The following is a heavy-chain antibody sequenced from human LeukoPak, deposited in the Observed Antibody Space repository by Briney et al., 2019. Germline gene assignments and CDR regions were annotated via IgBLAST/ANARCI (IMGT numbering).Heavy chain of an antibody. D-gene: IGHD2-21*01. Sequence: GGSLRLSCAASGFTFSSYGMHWVRQAPGKVLEWVAFIRYDGSNKYYADSVKGRFTISRDNSKNTLYLQMNSLRAEDTAVYYCAKERVSYYLHWYFDLWGRGTLVTVSS. CDR2: IRYDGSNK. CDR1: GFTFSSYG. J-gene: IGHJ2*01. V-gene: IGHV3-30*02. CDR3: AKERVSYYLHWYFDL.